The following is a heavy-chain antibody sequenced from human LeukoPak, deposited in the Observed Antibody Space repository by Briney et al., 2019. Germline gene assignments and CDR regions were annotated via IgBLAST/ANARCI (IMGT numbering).Heavy chain of an antibody. D-gene: IGHD5-12*01. V-gene: IGHV5-51*01. Sequence: GESLKISCKGSGYGFTNYWIAWVRQMPGKGLEWMGVIYPGDSDTRYSPSFQGQVTISADKSISTAYLQWSSLKASDSAMYYCAKNGYSGYESDYWGQGTLVTVSS. CDR2: IYPGDSDT. CDR1: GYGFTNYW. J-gene: IGHJ4*02. CDR3: AKNGYSGYESDY.